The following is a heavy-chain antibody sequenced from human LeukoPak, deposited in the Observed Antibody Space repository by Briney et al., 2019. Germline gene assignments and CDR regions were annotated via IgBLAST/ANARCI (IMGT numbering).Heavy chain of an antibody. J-gene: IGHJ4*02. CDR3: ARDNDFCNGYYVD. V-gene: IGHV3-64*01. D-gene: IGHD3-3*01. Sequence: PGGSLRLSCAASGFTFSSYAMHWVRPAQGKGLEYVSAISSNGGSTYYANSVKGRFTISRDNSKNTLYLQMGSVRAEDMAVYYCARDNDFCNGYYVDWGQGTLDTVSS. CDR2: ISSNGGST. CDR1: GFTFSSYA.